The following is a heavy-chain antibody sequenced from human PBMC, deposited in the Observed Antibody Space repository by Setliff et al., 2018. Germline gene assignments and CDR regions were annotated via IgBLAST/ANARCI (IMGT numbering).Heavy chain of an antibody. CDR3: ARGGGYGSRGSFHNAPFDY. Sequence: PSETLSLTCTVSGGSISSGDYYWSWVRQPPGKGLEWIGYIYHAGSTYYNPSLESRVTISIDKPNKQFSLELRSLTAADTALYYCARGGGYGSRGSFHNAPFDYWGQGMLVTVSS. J-gene: IGHJ4*02. D-gene: IGHD3-10*01. CDR2: IYHAGST. V-gene: IGHV4-30-2*01. CDR1: GGSISSGDYY.